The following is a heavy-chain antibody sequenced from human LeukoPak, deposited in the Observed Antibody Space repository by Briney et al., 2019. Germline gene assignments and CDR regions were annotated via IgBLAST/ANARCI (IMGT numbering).Heavy chain of an antibody. CDR1: GGSFSGYY. V-gene: IGHV4-34*01. CDR2: INHSGST. CDR3: ARDHVGLMVITT. J-gene: IGHJ5*02. Sequence: SETLSLTCAVYGGSFSGYYWSWIRQPPGKGLEWIGEINHSGSTNYNPSLKSRVTISVDTSKNQFSLKLSSVTAADTAVYYCARDHVGLMVITTWGQGTLVTVSS. D-gene: IGHD3-22*01.